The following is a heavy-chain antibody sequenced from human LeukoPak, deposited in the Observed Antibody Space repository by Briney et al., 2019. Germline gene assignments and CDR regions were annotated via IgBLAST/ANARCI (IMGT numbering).Heavy chain of an antibody. CDR3: ASASSGQEGFDY. CDR1: GGSFSGYY. V-gene: IGHV4-34*01. J-gene: IGHJ4*02. Sequence: SETLSLTCAVYGGSFSGYYWNWIRQPPGKGLEWIGEINHSGSTTYNPSLKSRVTISLDTSKNQFSLKLSSVTAADTAVYYCASASSGQEGFDYWGQGTLVTVSS. CDR2: INHSGST.